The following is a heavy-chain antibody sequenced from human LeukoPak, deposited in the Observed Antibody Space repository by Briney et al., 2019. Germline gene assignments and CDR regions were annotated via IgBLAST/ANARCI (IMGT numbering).Heavy chain of an antibody. CDR1: GGSISSGGYS. D-gene: IGHD3-22*01. CDR2: IYHSGST. CDR3: ASSPHFPYYYDSSGYYFDY. J-gene: IGHJ4*02. V-gene: IGHV4-30-2*01. Sequence: SETLSLTCAVSGGSISSGGYSWSWIRQPPGTGLEWLGYIYHSGSTYYNPSLKSRVTISVDRSKNQFSLKLSSVTAADTAVYYCASSPHFPYYYDSSGYYFDYWSQGTLVTVSS.